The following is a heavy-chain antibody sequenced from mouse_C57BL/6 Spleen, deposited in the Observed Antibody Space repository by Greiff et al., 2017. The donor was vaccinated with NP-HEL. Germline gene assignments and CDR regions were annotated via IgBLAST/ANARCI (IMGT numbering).Heavy chain of an antibody. D-gene: IGHD2-2*01. J-gene: IGHJ3*01. CDR1: GYTFTSYW. CDR3: ARSNYGCASWFAY. CDR2: IDPSDSET. Sequence: VQLQQPGAELVRPGSSVKLSCKASGYTFTSYWMHWVKQRPIQGLEWIGNIDPSDSETHYNQKFKDKATLTVDKSSSTAYMQLSSLTSEDSAVYYCARSNYGCASWFAYWGQGTLVTVSA. V-gene: IGHV1-52*01.